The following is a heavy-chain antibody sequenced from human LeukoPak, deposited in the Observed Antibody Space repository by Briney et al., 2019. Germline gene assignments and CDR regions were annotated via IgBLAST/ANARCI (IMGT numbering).Heavy chain of an antibody. CDR1: GFTFSGYA. Sequence: GGSLRLSCAASGFTFSGYAMRWVRQAPGKGQEWVSAIDGSGYRTYYADSVRGRFTISRDNSKNTLYLQMNSLGAGDTAVYYCAKVERSIGVAGTDYWGQGTLVTVSS. CDR3: AKVERSIGVAGTDY. D-gene: IGHD6-19*01. J-gene: IGHJ4*02. V-gene: IGHV3-23*01. CDR2: IDGSGYRT.